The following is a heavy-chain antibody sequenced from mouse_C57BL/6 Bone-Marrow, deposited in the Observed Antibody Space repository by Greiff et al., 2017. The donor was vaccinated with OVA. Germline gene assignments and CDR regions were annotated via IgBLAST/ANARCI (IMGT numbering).Heavy chain of an antibody. D-gene: IGHD2-4*01. CDR2: ISSGSSTI. J-gene: IGHJ3*01. CDR3: AREGLRPSWFAY. CDR1: GFTFSDYG. Sequence: EVQLVESGGGLVKPGGSLKLSCAASGFTFSDYGMHWVRQAPEKGLEWVAYISSGSSTIYYADTVKGRFTISRDKAKNTLFLQMTSLRSEDTAMYYCAREGLRPSWFAYWGQGTLVTVSA. V-gene: IGHV5-17*01.